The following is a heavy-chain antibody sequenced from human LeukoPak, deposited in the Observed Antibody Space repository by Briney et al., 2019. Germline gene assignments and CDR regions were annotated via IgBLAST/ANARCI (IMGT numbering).Heavy chain of an antibody. CDR2: IYYSGST. V-gene: IGHV4-59*08. CDR1: GGSISSYY. CDR3: ARHPLGSQDWYCDL. D-gene: IGHD1-26*01. Sequence: SETLSLTCTVSGGSISSYYWSWIRQPPGKGLEWIVYIYYSGSTNYNPSLKSRVTISVDTSKNQFSLKLSSVTAADTAVYYCARHPLGSQDWYCDLWGRGTLVTVSS. J-gene: IGHJ2*01.